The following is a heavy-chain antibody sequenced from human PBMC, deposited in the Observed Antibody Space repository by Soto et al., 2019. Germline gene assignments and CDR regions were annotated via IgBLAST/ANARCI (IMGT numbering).Heavy chain of an antibody. CDR3: ARDGVEGGYPEYFQR. D-gene: IGHD3-22*01. CDR1: GFTVSSNY. J-gene: IGHJ1*01. V-gene: IGHV3-53*01. CDR2: IYSGGST. Sequence: EVQLVESGGGLIQPGGSLRLSCAASGFTVSSNYMSWVRQAPGKGLEWVSVIYSGGSTYYGDSVKGRFTISRDNSKNALYLQMNSLRAEDTAVYYCARDGVEGGYPEYFQRGGQGTLVTVSS.